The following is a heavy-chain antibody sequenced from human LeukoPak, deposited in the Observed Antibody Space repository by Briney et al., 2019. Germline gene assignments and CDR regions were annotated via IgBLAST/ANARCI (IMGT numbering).Heavy chain of an antibody. D-gene: IGHD1-26*01. CDR3: ARDLLPSGSYYYYGMDV. V-gene: IGHV4-39*07. Sequence: SETLSLTCTVSGGSISSSSYYWGWIRQPPGKGLEWIGSIYYSGSTYYNPSLKSRVTISVDTSKNQFSLKLSSVTAADTAVYYCARDLLPSGSYYYYGMDVWGQGTTVTVSS. CDR2: IYYSGST. CDR1: GGSISSSSYY. J-gene: IGHJ6*02.